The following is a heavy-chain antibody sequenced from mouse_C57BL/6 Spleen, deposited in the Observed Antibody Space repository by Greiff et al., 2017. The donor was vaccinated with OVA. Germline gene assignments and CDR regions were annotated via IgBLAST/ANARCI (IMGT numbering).Heavy chain of an antibody. CDR3: TSTAADFTTVVADRGYFDF. J-gene: IGHJ1*03. CDR1: GYTFTDYE. V-gene: IGHV1-15*01. CDR2: IDPETGGT. Sequence: QVQLKESGAELVRPGASVTLSCKASGYTFTDYEMPWVKQTPVHGLEWIGAIDPETGGTAYNQKFKGNVILSADKSSSTAYMELRSLTSEDSAVYYCTSTAADFTTVVADRGYFDFWGTGTPVTVSS. D-gene: IGHD1-1*01.